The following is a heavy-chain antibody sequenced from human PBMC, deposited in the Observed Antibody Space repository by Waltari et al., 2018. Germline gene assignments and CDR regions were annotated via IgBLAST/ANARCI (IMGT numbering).Heavy chain of an antibody. CDR2: IYWDDDK. CDR3: AHTVNSGYDSGATFDY. J-gene: IGHJ4*02. Sequence: QITLKESGPTLVKPTQTLTLTCTFSGFSLSTRGVGVGWIRQPPGKALEWLALIYWDDDKRYSPSLKSRLTITKDTSKNQVVLTMTNMDPVDTATYYCAHTVNSGYDSGATFDYWGQGTLVTVSS. D-gene: IGHD5-12*01. CDR1: GFSLSTRGVG. V-gene: IGHV2-5*02.